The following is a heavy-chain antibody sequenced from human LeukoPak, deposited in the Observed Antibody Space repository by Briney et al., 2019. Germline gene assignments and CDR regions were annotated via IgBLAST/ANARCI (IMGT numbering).Heavy chain of an antibody. CDR2: IYYSGST. J-gene: IGHJ4*02. CDR3: ARLEEGGLLDY. D-gene: IGHD5-12*01. CDR1: GGSIRSYY. V-gene: IGHV4-39*01. Sequence: SETLSLTCTVSGGSIRSYYWGWIRQPPGQGLEWIGSIYYSGSTYYNPSLKSRVTISVDTSKNQFSLKLSSVTAADTAVYYCARLEEGGLLDYWGQGTLVTVPS.